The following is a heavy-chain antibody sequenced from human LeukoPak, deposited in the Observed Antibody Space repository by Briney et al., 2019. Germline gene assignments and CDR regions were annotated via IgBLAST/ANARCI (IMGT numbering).Heavy chain of an antibody. J-gene: IGHJ4*02. D-gene: IGHD2-21*01. CDR1: GFTFSDSY. V-gene: IGHV3-11*04. CDR2: ISTSGTT. Sequence: GGSLRLSCAASGFTFSDSYMSWIRQAPRKGLEWVSYISTSGTTYYADSVRGRFTISRDNAKNSLYLQMNSLRAEDTAVYYCARVAYCGGDCYPFDYWGQGTLVTVSS. CDR3: ARVAYCGGDCYPFDY.